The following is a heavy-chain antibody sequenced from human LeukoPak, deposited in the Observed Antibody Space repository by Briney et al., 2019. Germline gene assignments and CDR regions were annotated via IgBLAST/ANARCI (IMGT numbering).Heavy chain of an antibody. J-gene: IGHJ3*02. Sequence: SVKVSCKASGGTFSSYAISWVRQPPGQGLDWMGGFIPIFGTANYAQKFQGRVTITADKSTSTAYMELSSLRSEDTAVYYCARAYYYDSSGYYYSSHAFDIWGQGTMVTVSS. D-gene: IGHD3-22*01. CDR3: ARAYYYDSSGYYYSSHAFDI. V-gene: IGHV1-69*06. CDR2: FIPIFGTA. CDR1: GGTFSSYA.